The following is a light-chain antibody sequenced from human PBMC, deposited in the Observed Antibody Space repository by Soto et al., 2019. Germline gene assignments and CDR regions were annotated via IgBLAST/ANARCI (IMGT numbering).Light chain of an antibody. CDR1: QSVSRN. Sequence: EIVMTQSPATLSVSPGERATLSCRASQSVSRNFAWYQQKPGQAPRLLIYGASTRATGVPARFSGSGSGTEFTLTISSLQPEDFAVYYCQQYNNRPRAFGQGAKVEIK. J-gene: IGKJ1*01. CDR2: GAS. CDR3: QQYNNRPRA. V-gene: IGKV3-15*01.